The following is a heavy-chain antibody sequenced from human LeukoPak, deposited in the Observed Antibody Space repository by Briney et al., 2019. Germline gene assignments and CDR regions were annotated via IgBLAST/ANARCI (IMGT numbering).Heavy chain of an antibody. J-gene: IGHJ4*02. Sequence: RTGGSLRLSCAASGFSFSSYEMNWVRQAPGKGLEWVSGINWNGGSTGYADSVKGRFTISRDNAKNSLYLQMNSLRAEATALYYCARVWGSYRCAFDYWGQGTLVTVSS. CDR2: INWNGGST. CDR3: ARVWGSYRCAFDY. D-gene: IGHD3-16*02. V-gene: IGHV3-20*04. CDR1: GFSFSSYE.